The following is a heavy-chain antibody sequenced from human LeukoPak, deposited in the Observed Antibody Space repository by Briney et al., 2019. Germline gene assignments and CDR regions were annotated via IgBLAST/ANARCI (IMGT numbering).Heavy chain of an antibody. CDR1: GFTFSNYW. Sequence: GVSLRLSCAASGFTFSNYWMHWVRQAPGKGLVWVSRINSDGSRTTYADSVKGRFTISRDNAKNTLCLQMNSLRAEDTAVYYCVRDEYGSESYWGQGTLVTVSS. CDR3: VRDEYGSESY. V-gene: IGHV3-74*01. J-gene: IGHJ4*02. CDR2: INSDGSRT. D-gene: IGHD3-10*01.